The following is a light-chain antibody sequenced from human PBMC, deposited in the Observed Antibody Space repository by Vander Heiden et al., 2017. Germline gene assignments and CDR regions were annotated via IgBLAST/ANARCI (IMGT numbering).Light chain of an antibody. CDR2: AAS. V-gene: IGKV1-39*01. J-gene: IGKJ3*01. Sequence: DIQMTQSPSSLSASVGDRVTITCRASQSISSYLNWYQQKPGKAPKLLIYAASSLQSGVPSRFSGSGYGTDFTLTISSRQPEDFASYYCQQTESNPPFTFGHGTKVDIK. CDR1: QSISSY. CDR3: QQTESNPPFT.